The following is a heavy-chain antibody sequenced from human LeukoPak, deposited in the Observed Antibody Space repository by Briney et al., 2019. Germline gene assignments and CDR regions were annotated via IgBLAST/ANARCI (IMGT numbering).Heavy chain of an antibody. Sequence: PGGSLRLSCAASGFTFSSYSMNWVRQAPGKGLEWVSSISSSSSYIYYADSVKGRFTISRDNAKNSLYLQMNSLRAEDTAVYYCARGLPVLLWFGVPQGSYYMDVWGKGTTVTVSS. D-gene: IGHD3-10*01. CDR3: ARGLPVLLWFGVPQGSYYMDV. J-gene: IGHJ6*03. V-gene: IGHV3-21*01. CDR1: GFTFSSYS. CDR2: ISSSSSYI.